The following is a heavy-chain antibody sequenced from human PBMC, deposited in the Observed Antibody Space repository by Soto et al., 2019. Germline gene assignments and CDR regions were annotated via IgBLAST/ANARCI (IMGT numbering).Heavy chain of an antibody. CDR2: ISGNGGST. D-gene: IGHD1-26*01. V-gene: IGHV3-23*01. J-gene: IGHJ4*02. CDR3: ITTYSGTPARPYLDL. CDR1: GFTFSVYA. Sequence: GGSLRLSCGASGFTFSVYAMTWVRQAPGKGLEWVSAISGNGGSTYYAAPVKGRFTISRDDSKNMLYLQMNSLKTEDTAVYYCITTYSGTPARPYLDLWGQGTPVTVSS.